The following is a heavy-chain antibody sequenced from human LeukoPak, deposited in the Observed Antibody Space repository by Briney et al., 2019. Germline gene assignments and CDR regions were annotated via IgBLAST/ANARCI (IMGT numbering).Heavy chain of an antibody. CDR2: INPSGGST. CDR1: GYTFTSYY. J-gene: IGHJ4*02. Sequence: ASVNVSCKASGYTFTSYYMHWVRQAPGQGLEWMGIINPSGGSTSYAQKFQGRVTMTRDTSTSTVYMVLSSLRSEDTAVYYCARGRDYGDYAGLGSYWGQGTLVTVSS. V-gene: IGHV1-46*01. D-gene: IGHD4-17*01. CDR3: ARGRDYGDYAGLGSY.